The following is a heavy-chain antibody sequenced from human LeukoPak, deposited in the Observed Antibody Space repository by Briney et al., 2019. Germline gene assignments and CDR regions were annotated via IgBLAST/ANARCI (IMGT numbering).Heavy chain of an antibody. Sequence: PSETLSLTCTVSGGSISSGGYYWSWIRQHPGKGLEWIGYIYYSGSTYYNPSLKSRVTISVDTSKNQFSLKLSSVTAADTAVYYCARGLGRSIDYWGQGTLVTVSS. CDR2: IYYSGST. J-gene: IGHJ4*02. D-gene: IGHD3-10*01. CDR3: ARGLGRSIDY. CDR1: GGSISSGGYY. V-gene: IGHV4-31*03.